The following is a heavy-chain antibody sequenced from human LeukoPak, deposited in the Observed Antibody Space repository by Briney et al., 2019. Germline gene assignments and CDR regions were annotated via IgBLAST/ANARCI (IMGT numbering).Heavy chain of an antibody. V-gene: IGHV1-18*01. D-gene: IGHD5-18*01. CDR2: ISVHSGYA. CDR1: GYMFSRYG. CDR3: ARKDGYSYGLPLDY. J-gene: IGHJ4*02. Sequence: ASVKVSCKASGYMFSRYGTSWVRQAPGQGLEWMGWISVHSGYANYTKEFQGRISMTTDTSTNTAYMELRSLGSADTAVYYCARKDGYSYGLPLDYWGQGTLVTVSS.